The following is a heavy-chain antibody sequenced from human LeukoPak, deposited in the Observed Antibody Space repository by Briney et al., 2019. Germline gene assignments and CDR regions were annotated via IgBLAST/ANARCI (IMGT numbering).Heavy chain of an antibody. Sequence: ASVKVSCKASGYTFTSYGISWVRQAPGQGGEWMGWISAYHGNTNYAQKLQGRVTMTTDTSASTAYMELRSLRSDDTAVYYCARSNLYEGSSYVFDYWGQGTLVTVSS. D-gene: IGHD6-13*01. CDR1: GYTFTSYG. J-gene: IGHJ4*01. CDR2: ISAYHGNT. V-gene: IGHV1-18*01. CDR3: ARSNLYEGSSYVFDY.